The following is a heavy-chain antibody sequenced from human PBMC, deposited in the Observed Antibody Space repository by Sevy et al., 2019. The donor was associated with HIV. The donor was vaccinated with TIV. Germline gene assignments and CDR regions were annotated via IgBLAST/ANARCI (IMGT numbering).Heavy chain of an antibody. V-gene: IGHV3-53*01. D-gene: IGHD3-22*01. J-gene: IGHJ6*02. CDR1: GFTVSSNY. Sequence: GGSLRLSCAASGFTVSSNYMSWVRQAPGKGLEWVSVIYSGGSTYYADSVKGRFTISRDNSKNTLYPQMNSLRAENTDVDYCARDNSGSDYYDSSGPNPGYDYYYGMDVWGQGTTVTVSS. CDR3: ARDNSGSDYYDSSGPNPGYDYYYGMDV. CDR2: IYSGGST.